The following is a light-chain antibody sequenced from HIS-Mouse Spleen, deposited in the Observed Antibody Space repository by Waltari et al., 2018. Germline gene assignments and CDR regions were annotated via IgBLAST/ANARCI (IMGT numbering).Light chain of an antibody. Sequence: EIVLTQSPATLSLSPGERATLSCRASQSVNSHLAWYQQKPGQAPRVLIYEASNRATGIPGRFSCSGCGTDFTLTISRLEPEEFAVYYCQQRSNWPPVTFGQGTRLEIK. CDR3: QQRSNWPPVT. J-gene: IGKJ5*01. CDR1: QSVNSH. CDR2: EAS. V-gene: IGKV3-11*01.